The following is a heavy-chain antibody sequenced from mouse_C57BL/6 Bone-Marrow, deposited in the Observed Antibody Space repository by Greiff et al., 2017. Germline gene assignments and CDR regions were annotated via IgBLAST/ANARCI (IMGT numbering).Heavy chain of an antibody. CDR2: INPSNGGT. Sequence: VQLQQSGTELVKPGASVKLSCKASGYTFTSYWMHWVKQSPGQGLEWIGNINPSNGGTNYNDKFKSKATLTVDKSSSTAYMQLSSLTSEDSAVYYCARWSGNYFDYWGQGTTLTVAS. CDR3: ARWSGNYFDY. V-gene: IGHV1-53*01. CDR1: GYTFTSYW. J-gene: IGHJ2*01.